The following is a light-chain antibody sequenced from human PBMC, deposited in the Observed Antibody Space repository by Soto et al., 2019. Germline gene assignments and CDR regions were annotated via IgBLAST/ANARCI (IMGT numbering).Light chain of an antibody. CDR3: QQYENWSSIT. Sequence: EIVFTLSPATLSLSPGERATLSCGASQSVKTFLVWYQQRPGQAPRLVIYDTSTRATGIPARFSGYGSGTEFTLTISSLQSEDFAVYYCQQYENWSSITFGQGTRLEIK. CDR1: QSVKTF. J-gene: IGKJ5*01. V-gene: IGKV3-15*01. CDR2: DTS.